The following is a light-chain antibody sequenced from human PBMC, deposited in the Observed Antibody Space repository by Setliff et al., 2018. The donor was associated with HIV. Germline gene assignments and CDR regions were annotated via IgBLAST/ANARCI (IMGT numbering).Light chain of an antibody. CDR2: DVN. J-gene: IGLJ1*01. Sequence: QSVLTQPASVSGSPGQSITISCTGTSRDVGDYNYVAWYQQHPGKAPGLIIYDVNKRPSGVSNRFSGSKSGNTASLTISGLQVEDEGDYYCCSYTSSSTSVFGTGTKGTVL. CDR1: SRDVGDYNY. CDR3: CSYTSSSTSV. V-gene: IGLV2-14*03.